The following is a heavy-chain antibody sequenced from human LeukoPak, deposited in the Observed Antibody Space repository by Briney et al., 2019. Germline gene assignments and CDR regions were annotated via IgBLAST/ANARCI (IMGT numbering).Heavy chain of an antibody. V-gene: IGHV7-4-1*02. D-gene: IGHD3-3*01. CDR1: GYTFTNYA. Sequence: ASVKVSCKASGYTFTNYAMNWVRQAPGQGLEWMGWINTNTGNPTYAQGFTGRFVFSLDTSVSTAYLQISSLKAEDTAVYYCARAPEAFWSGYFGLDYWGQGTLVTVSS. CDR2: INTNTGNP. CDR3: ARAPEAFWSGYFGLDY. J-gene: IGHJ4*02.